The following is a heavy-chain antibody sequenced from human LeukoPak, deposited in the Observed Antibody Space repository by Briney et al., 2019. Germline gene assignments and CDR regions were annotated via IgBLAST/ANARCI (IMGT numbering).Heavy chain of an antibody. CDR2: IGGNGGSP. V-gene: IGHV3-23*01. CDR1: GFTFSSYA. J-gene: IGHJ4*02. CDR3: AKASRADFVLVVAGFEY. D-gene: IGHD2-15*01. Sequence: GGSLRLSCAASGFTFSSYAMSWVRQAPGKGLEWVSTIGGNGGSPYYADSVKGRFTISRDNSKNTLYPQMNSLRAEDTAVYYCAKASRADFVLVVAGFEYWGQGTLVTVSS.